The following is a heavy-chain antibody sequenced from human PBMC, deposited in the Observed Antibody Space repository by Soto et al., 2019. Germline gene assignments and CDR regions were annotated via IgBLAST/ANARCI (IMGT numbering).Heavy chain of an antibody. CDR3: ARAALDCSGGSCYRPYNYYYYGMDV. Sequence: SETLSLTCAVSGGSISSGGYSWSWIRQHPGKGLEWIGYIYYSGSTYYNPSLKSRVTISVDTSKNQFSLKLSSVTAADTAVYYCARAALDCSGGSCYRPYNYYYYGMDVWGQGTTVTVSS. V-gene: IGHV4-31*11. D-gene: IGHD2-15*01. J-gene: IGHJ6*02. CDR1: GGSISSGGYS. CDR2: IYYSGST.